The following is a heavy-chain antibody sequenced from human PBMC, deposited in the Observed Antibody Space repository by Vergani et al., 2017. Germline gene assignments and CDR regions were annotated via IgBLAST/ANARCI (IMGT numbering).Heavy chain of an antibody. J-gene: IGHJ6*03. V-gene: IGHV4-39*01. CDR3: AGHKEQLVAGNYYYYYYMDV. CDR1: GGSIRSTLYY. Sequence: QLQLQESDPGLLKPSETLSLTFTVSGGSIRSTLYYWGWIRQPPGKRLEWIGTIYYSGSTYYNPSLKSRVTISVDTSKNQFSLKLNSVTAADTAVYYWAGHKEQLVAGNYYYYYYMDVWGKGTTVTVSS. CDR2: IYYSGST. D-gene: IGHD6-13*01.